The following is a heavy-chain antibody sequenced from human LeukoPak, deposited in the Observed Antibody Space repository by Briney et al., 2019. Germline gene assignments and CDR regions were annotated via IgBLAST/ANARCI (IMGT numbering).Heavy chain of an antibody. CDR2: MNPNSGNT. CDR3: ATRIVVVPAAWGDDAFDI. D-gene: IGHD2-2*01. V-gene: IGHV1-8*02. Sequence: ASVKVSCKASGYTFTGYYMHWVRQAPGQGLEWMGWMNPNSGNTGYAQKFQGRVTMTRNTSISTAYMELSSLRSEDTAVYYRATRIVVVPAAWGDDAFDIWGQGTMVTVSS. CDR1: GYTFTGYY. J-gene: IGHJ3*02.